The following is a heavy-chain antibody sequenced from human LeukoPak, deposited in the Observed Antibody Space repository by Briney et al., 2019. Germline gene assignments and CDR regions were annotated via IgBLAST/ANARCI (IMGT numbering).Heavy chain of an antibody. CDR2: IYYSGST. D-gene: IGHD6-13*01. V-gene: IGHV4-39*01. CDR1: GGSISSSSYY. J-gene: IGHJ6*03. CDR3: ARRSYSSSWYYYYYYMDV. Sequence: SETLPLTCTVSGGSISSSSYYWGWIRQPPGKGLEWIGSIYYSGSTYYNPSLKSRVTISVDTSKNQFSLKLSSVTAADTAVYYCARRSYSSSWYYYYYYMDVWGKGTTVTISS.